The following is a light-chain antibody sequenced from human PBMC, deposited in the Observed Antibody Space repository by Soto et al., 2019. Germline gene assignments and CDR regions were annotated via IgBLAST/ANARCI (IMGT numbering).Light chain of an antibody. CDR1: SGDIGSYNR. J-gene: IGLJ1*01. V-gene: IGLV2-14*01. CDR2: EVT. Sequence: QSALTQPASVSGSPGQSITISCTGTSGDIGSYNRVSWYQQHPGKAPKLIIYEVTDRPSGVSNRFSGSKSGNTASLTISGLQAEDEAEYYCSSYTNINTRACVFGTEPKLTVL. CDR3: SSYTNINTRACV.